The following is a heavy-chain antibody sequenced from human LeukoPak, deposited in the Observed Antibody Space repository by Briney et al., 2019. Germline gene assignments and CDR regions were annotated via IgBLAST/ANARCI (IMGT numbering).Heavy chain of an antibody. CDR3: AKPLSNYDFWSGYKN. J-gene: IGHJ4*02. CDR2: IRYDGSNR. CDR1: GFTFSTYA. Sequence: GGSVRHSCAASGFTFSTYAMHWVRQAPGRGLEWVAFIRYDGSNRYYADSVRGRFTISRDNSNNMLYLQANSLRPEDTAVYYCAKPLSNYDFWSGYKNWVQGTLVTISS. D-gene: IGHD3-3*01. V-gene: IGHV3-30*02.